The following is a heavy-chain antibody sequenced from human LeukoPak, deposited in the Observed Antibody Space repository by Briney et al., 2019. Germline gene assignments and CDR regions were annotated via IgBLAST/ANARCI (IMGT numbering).Heavy chain of an antibody. D-gene: IGHD3-22*01. J-gene: IGHJ4*02. CDR2: IYYSGST. CDR1: GGSISSYY. V-gene: IGHV4-59*08. CDR3: ARQGHYYDSSGYSGIDY. Sequence: SETLSLTCTVSGGSISSYYWSWIRQPPGKGLEWIGYIYYSGSTNYNPSLKSRVTISVDTSKNQFSLKLCSVTAADTAVYYCARQGHYYDSSGYSGIDYWGQGTLVTVSS.